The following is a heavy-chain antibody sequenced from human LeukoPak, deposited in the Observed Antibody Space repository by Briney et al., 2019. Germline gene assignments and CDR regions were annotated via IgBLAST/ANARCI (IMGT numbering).Heavy chain of an antibody. V-gene: IGHV4-61*01. CDR2: IYYSGST. CDR1: GGSVSSGSYY. J-gene: IGHJ4*02. Sequence: SETLSLTCTVSGGSVSSGSYYWSWIRQPPGKGLEWIGYIYYSGSTNYNSSLESRVTISVDTSKNQFSLKLSSATAADTAVYYCARDLRAVAGSGTFDYWGQGTLVTVSS. CDR3: ARDLRAVAGSGTFDY. D-gene: IGHD6-19*01.